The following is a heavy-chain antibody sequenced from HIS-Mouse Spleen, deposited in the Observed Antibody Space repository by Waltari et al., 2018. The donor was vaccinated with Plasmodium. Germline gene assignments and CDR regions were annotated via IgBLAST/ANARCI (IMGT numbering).Heavy chain of an antibody. J-gene: IGHJ3*02. V-gene: IGHV4-34*01. CDR2: INHSGST. CDR1: GGSFRGYY. D-gene: IGHD7-27*01. Sequence: QVQLQQWGAGLLKPSEPLSLTCAVYGGSFRGYYWSWIRQPPGKGLEWIGEINHSGSTNYNPSLKSRVTISVDTSKNQFSLKLSSVTAADTAVYYCARGQLGIDAFDIWGQGTMVTVSS. CDR3: ARGQLGIDAFDI.